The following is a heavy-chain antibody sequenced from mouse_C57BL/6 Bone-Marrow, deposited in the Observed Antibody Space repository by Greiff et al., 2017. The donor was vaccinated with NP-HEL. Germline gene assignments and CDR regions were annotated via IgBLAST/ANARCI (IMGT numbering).Heavy chain of an antibody. CDR1: GYTFTSYT. D-gene: IGHD2-1*01. Sequence: QVQLQQSGAELARPGASVKMSCKASGYTFTSYTMHWVKQRPGQGLEWIGYINPSSGYTKYNQKFKDKATLTADKSSSTAYMQLSSLTSEDSAVYYCARKDGNYLFAYWGQGTLVTVSA. J-gene: IGHJ3*01. CDR3: ARKDGNYLFAY. V-gene: IGHV1-4*01. CDR2: INPSSGYT.